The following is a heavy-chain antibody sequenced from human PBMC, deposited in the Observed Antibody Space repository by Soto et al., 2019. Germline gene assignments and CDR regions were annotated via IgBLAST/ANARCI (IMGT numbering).Heavy chain of an antibody. D-gene: IGHD5-18*01. J-gene: IGHJ4*02. CDR2: IYYSGST. CDR1: GGSISSGGYY. V-gene: IGHV4-31*03. CDR3: ARSGYSYGPNPLLY. Sequence: QVQLQESGPGLVKPSQTLSLTCTVSGGSISSGGYYWSWIRQHPGKGLEWIGYIYYSGSTYYNQSLKSRVTISVDTSLNQFTLKLSSVTAADTAVYYCARSGYSYGPNPLLYWGQGTLVTVSS.